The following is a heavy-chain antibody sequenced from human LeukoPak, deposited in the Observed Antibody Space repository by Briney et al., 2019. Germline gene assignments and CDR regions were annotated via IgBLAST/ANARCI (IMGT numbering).Heavy chain of an antibody. CDR2: INSDESST. Sequence: PGGSLRLSCAASGFTFSSYWMHWVRQPPGKGLVWVSRINSDESSTNYADSVKGRFTISRDNSKNSLYLQVNSLRAEDTALYYCAKDKGGYSYSSYYFDYWGQGTLVTVSS. J-gene: IGHJ4*02. CDR1: GFTFSSYW. V-gene: IGHV3-74*01. CDR3: AKDKGGYSYSSYYFDY. D-gene: IGHD5-18*01.